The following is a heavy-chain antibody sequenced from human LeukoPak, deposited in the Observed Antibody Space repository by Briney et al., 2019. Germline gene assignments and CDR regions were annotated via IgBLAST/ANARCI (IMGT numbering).Heavy chain of an antibody. CDR1: GYTFTLYS. Sequence: ASVTVSCKTSGYTFTLYSISWVRQAPGQGLEWMGWSSAYNGNTDYAQKFQGRVTMTTDTSTSTAYMELRSLRSDDTAVYYCARDLPAYTGYETHDYWGQGTLVTVSS. CDR2: SSAYNGNT. D-gene: IGHD5-12*01. CDR3: ARDLPAYTGYETHDY. V-gene: IGHV1-18*01. J-gene: IGHJ4*02.